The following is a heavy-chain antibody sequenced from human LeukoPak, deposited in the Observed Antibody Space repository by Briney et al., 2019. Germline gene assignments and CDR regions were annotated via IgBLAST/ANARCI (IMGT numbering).Heavy chain of an antibody. Sequence: GGSLRLSCAASGFTFSSYGMHWVRQAPGKGLEWVAFIRYDGSNKYYADSVKGRFTISRDNAKNTLYLQMNSLRAEDTAVYYCARDQGYYDSSGYDAYFDYWGQGTLVTVSS. CDR2: IRYDGSNK. D-gene: IGHD3-22*01. CDR1: GFTFSSYG. CDR3: ARDQGYYDSSGYDAYFDY. J-gene: IGHJ4*02. V-gene: IGHV3-30*02.